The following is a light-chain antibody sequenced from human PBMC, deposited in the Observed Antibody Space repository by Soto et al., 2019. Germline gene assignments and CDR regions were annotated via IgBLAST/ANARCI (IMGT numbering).Light chain of an antibody. J-gene: IGLJ3*02. Sequence: QSVLTQPPSASGSHGQSVTISCTGTSSDIGAYNYVSWYQQHPGKAPKLMIHEVSKRPSGVPDRFSGSKSGNTASLTVSGLQAEDEADYYCSSYAGSNDRWVFGGGTKLTVL. V-gene: IGLV2-8*01. CDR1: SSDIGAYNY. CDR2: EVS. CDR3: SSYAGSNDRWV.